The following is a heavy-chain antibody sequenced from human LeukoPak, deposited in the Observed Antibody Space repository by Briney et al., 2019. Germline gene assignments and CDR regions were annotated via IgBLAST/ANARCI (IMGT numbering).Heavy chain of an antibody. D-gene: IGHD3-22*01. CDR3: ARDPYYYDSSGYYTHSHYNWFDP. CDR1: GGSISSGSYY. Sequence: SQTLSLTCTVSGGSISSGSYYWSWIRQPAGKGLEWIGRIYTSGSTNYNPSLKSRVTMSVDTSKNQFSLKLRSVTAADTAVYYCARDPYYYDSSGYYTHSHYNWFDPWGQGTLVTVSS. J-gene: IGHJ5*02. CDR2: IYTSGST. V-gene: IGHV4-61*02.